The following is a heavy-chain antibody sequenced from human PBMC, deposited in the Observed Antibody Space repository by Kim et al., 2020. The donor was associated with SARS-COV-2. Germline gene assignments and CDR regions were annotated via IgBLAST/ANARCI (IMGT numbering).Heavy chain of an antibody. Sequence: GGSLRLSCAASGFTFSSYGMHWVRQAPGKGLEWVAVISYDGSNKYYADSVKGRFTISRDNSKNTLYLQMNSLRAEDTAVYYCAKDYYGDYESITNPGVDYWGQGTLVTVSS. CDR3: AKDYYGDYESITNPGVDY. CDR1: GFTFSSYG. V-gene: IGHV3-30*18. J-gene: IGHJ4*02. CDR2: ISYDGSNK. D-gene: IGHD4-17*01.